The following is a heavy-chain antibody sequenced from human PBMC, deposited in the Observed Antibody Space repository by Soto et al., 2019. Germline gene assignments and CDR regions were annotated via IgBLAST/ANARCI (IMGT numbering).Heavy chain of an antibody. Sequence: ASVKVSCKASGYTFTGYYMHWVRQATGQGLEWMGWINPNSGGTNYAQKFQGWVTMTRDTSISTAYMELNRLRSDDTAVYYCARGRGSIAAAGTEGYYGMDVWGQGTTVTVS. D-gene: IGHD6-13*01. V-gene: IGHV1-2*04. CDR3: ARGRGSIAAAGTEGYYGMDV. CDR2: INPNSGGT. J-gene: IGHJ6*02. CDR1: GYTFTGYY.